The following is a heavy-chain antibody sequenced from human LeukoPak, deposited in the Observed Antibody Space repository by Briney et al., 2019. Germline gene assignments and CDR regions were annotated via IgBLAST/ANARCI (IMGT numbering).Heavy chain of an antibody. Sequence: SETLSLTCTVSGGSISTYYWTWIRQPPGRGLEWIGYIYYSGITNYNPSLKSRVTMSVDTSRNQFSLRLNSVTAADTAVYYCARRLAVTGRYCFGYWGQGTLVTVSS. V-gene: IGHV4-59*01. CDR2: IYYSGIT. D-gene: IGHD6-13*01. CDR1: GGSISTYY. CDR3: ARRLAVTGRYCFGY. J-gene: IGHJ4*02.